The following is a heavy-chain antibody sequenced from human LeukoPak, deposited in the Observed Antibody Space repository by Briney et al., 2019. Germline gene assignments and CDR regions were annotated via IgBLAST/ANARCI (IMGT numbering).Heavy chain of an antibody. CDR2: FDPEDGET. CDR1: GYTLTELS. D-gene: IGHD3-22*01. CDR3: ATGRGLVKGRTQGYWRYYYDSSDGKKYYFDY. Sequence: ASVKVSCKVSGYTLTELSMHWVRQAPGKGLEWMGGFDPEDGETIYAQKFQGRVTMTEDTSTDTAYMELSSLRSEDTAVYYCATGRGLVKGRTQGYWRYYYDSSDGKKYYFDYWGQGTLVTVSS. V-gene: IGHV1-24*01. J-gene: IGHJ4*02.